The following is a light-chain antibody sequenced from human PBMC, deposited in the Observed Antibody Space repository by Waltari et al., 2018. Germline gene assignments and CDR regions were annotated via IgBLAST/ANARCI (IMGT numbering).Light chain of an antibody. Sequence: AVQMTQSPSSLSASVGDRVPITFRASQDIINDLGWFQQKPGKAPKLLIYEASILPSGVPSRFSGSGSGTYFTLTISSLEPDDSATYYCQQDYSYPHTFGQGTKLEI. CDR1: QDIIND. CDR3: QQDYSYPHT. V-gene: IGKV1-6*01. J-gene: IGKJ2*01. CDR2: EAS.